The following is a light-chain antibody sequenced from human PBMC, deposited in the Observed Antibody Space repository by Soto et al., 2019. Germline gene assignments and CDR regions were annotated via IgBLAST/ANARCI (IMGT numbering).Light chain of an antibody. V-gene: IGLV2-14*01. CDR1: SSDVGGYNF. Sequence: QSVLTQPASVSGSPGQSITISCTGTSSDVGGYNFVSWYQQHPGKAPKVMIYEVSNRPSGVSNRFSGSKSGNTASLTISGLQAEDEADYYCSSYTSSGIPVVFGEGTKLTVL. CDR3: SSYTSSGIPVV. J-gene: IGLJ2*01. CDR2: EVS.